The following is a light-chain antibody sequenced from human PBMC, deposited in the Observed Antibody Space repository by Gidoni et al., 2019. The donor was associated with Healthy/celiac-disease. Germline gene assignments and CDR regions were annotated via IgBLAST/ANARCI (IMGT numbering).Light chain of an antibody. V-gene: IGLV3-1*01. Sequence: SYALTQPPSLSVSPGQTASITCSGDKLGDKYACWYQQKPGQSPVLVIYQDSKRPSGIPERFSGSNSGNTATLTISGTQAMDEADYYCQAWDSSPLFGGGTKLTVL. CDR3: QAWDSSPL. J-gene: IGLJ2*01. CDR1: KLGDKY. CDR2: QDS.